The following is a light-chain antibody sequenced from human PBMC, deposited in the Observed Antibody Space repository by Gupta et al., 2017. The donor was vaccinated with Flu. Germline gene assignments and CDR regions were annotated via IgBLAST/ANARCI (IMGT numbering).Light chain of an antibody. V-gene: IGLV2-8*01. J-gene: IGLJ2*01. CDR3: SSYAGNKVV. Sequence: QSALTQPPSASGSPGQSVTISCTGSSSDVGGYNYVSWYQQHPGKAPKLMIYEVTKRPSGVPDHFSGSKSGNTASLTVSGLQAEDEDDYYCSSYAGNKVVFGGGTKLTVL. CDR2: EVT. CDR1: SSDVGGYNY.